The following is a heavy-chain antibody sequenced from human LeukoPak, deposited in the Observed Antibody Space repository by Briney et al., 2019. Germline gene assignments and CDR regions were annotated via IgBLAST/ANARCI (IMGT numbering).Heavy chain of an antibody. CDR1: GFTFSTYS. Sequence: GGSLRLSCAASGFTFSTYSMNWVRHAPGKGLEWVSYISSSSSTIYYADSVKGRFTISRDNAKNSLYLQMNSLRAEDTAVYYCAQNSGYDFGYWGQGTLVTVSS. J-gene: IGHJ4*02. CDR2: ISSSSSTI. V-gene: IGHV3-48*04. D-gene: IGHD5-12*01. CDR3: AQNSGYDFGY.